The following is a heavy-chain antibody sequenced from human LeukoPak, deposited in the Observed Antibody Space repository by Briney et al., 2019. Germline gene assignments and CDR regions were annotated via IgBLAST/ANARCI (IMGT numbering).Heavy chain of an antibody. CDR3: AKDSTLAAYDCGY. CDR2: ISYDGSNK. Sequence: PGRSLRLSCAASGFTFSSYGMHWVRQAPGKGLEWVAVISYDGSNKYYADSVKGRFTISRDNSKNTLYLQMNSLRAEDTAVYYCAKDSTLAAYDCGYWGQGTLVTVSS. J-gene: IGHJ4*02. CDR1: GFTFSSYG. D-gene: IGHD3-3*01. V-gene: IGHV3-30*18.